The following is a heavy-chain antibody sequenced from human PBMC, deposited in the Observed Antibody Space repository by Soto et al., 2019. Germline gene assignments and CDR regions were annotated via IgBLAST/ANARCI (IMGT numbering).Heavy chain of an antibody. CDR3: AKVCRGVFYYYYGMDV. J-gene: IGHJ6*02. Sequence: GGSLRLSCAASGFTFSSYGMHWVRQAPGKGLEWVAVISYDGSNKYYADSVKGRFTISRDNSKNTLYLQMNSLRAEDTAVYYCAKVCRGVFYYYYGMDVWGQGTTVTVSS. D-gene: IGHD2-2*01. CDR1: GFTFSSYG. CDR2: ISYDGSNK. V-gene: IGHV3-30*18.